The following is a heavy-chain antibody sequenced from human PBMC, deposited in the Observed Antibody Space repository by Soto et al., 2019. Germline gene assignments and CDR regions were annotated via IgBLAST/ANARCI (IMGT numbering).Heavy chain of an antibody. CDR2: MSYDGWNQ. CDR1: GYTFTAYA. D-gene: IGHD6-19*01. CDR3: AKQWLDYFDH. V-gene: IGHV3-30*18. Sequence: PGGSLRLSCAASGYTFTAYAMHWVRQAPGKGLEWVAVMSYDGWNQYYADSVKGRFIISRDTSKNTVSLQMNSLRPDDTAVYYCAKQWLDYFDHWGQGAQVTVSS. J-gene: IGHJ4*02.